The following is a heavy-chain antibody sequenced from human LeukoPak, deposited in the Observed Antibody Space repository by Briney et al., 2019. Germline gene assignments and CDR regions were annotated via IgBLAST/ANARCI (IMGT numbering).Heavy chain of an antibody. D-gene: IGHD2-2*01. CDR2: ISSNGGST. V-gene: IGHV3-64D*09. Sequence: GGSLRLSCSASGFTFSSYAMHWVRQAPGKGLEYVSAISSNGGSTYYADSVKGRFTISRDNSKNTLYLQMSSLIAEYTAVYYCVKGYCSSISCYGDYWGQGTLVTFSS. J-gene: IGHJ4*02. CDR3: VKGYCSSISCYGDY. CDR1: GFTFSSYA.